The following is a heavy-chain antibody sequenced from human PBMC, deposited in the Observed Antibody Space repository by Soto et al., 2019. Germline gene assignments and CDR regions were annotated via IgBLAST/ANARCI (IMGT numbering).Heavy chain of an antibody. V-gene: IGHV1-69*17. CDR1: GDTFNSYV. CDR3: ARRRGESYYGLDY. CDR2: IIPIIGVT. D-gene: IGHD1-26*01. Sequence: QVQLVQSGAEVKRPGSSVKVSCESSGDTFNSYVISWVRQAPGQGLEWMGGIIPIIGVTHYAQKFQGRVTLTRDTSTNTAYLELTSLAYEDTAIYFCARRRGESYYGLDYWGQGTLVTVSS. J-gene: IGHJ4*02.